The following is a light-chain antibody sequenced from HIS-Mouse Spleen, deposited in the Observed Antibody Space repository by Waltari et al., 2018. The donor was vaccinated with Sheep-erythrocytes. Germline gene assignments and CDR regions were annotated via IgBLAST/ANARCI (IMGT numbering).Light chain of an antibody. CDR2: DVS. J-gene: IGLJ1*01. V-gene: IGLV2-11*01. Sequence: QSSLTQPRSVSGSPGQSVTIPCTGTSSEVGGYNHISWYQQHPGKAPKLMIYDVSKRPSGVPDRFSGSKSGNTASLTISGLQAEDEADYYCCSYAGSYNHVFATGTKVTVL. CDR1: SSEVGGYNH. CDR3: CSYAGSYNHV.